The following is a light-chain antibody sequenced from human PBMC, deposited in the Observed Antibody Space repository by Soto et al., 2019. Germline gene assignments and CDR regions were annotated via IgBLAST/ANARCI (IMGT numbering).Light chain of an antibody. V-gene: IGKV3-20*01. Sequence: IVLMQSPDTLSLSPGERATLSCRASRSLSSDYLAWYQQKPGQAPRLLFYHASRRVTGTPDRFSVSGSGTDFTLTISRLEPGDFAVYYCQQYGDSPRSFGQGTKVDIK. J-gene: IGKJ1*01. CDR3: QQYGDSPRS. CDR1: RSLSSDY. CDR2: HAS.